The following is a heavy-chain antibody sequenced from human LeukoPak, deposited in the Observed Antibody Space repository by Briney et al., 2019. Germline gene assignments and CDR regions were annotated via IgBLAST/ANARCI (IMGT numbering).Heavy chain of an antibody. J-gene: IGHJ6*02. D-gene: IGHD3-10*01. V-gene: IGHV1-8*01. Sequence: AASVKVSCKASGYTFTSYDINWVRQATGQGLEWMGWMNPNSGNTGYAQKFQGRVTMTRNTSISTAYMELSSLRFEDTAVYYCASRGVVSYYYYYAMDVWDQGTTVTVSS. CDR1: GYTFTSYD. CDR2: MNPNSGNT. CDR3: ASRGVVSYYYYYAMDV.